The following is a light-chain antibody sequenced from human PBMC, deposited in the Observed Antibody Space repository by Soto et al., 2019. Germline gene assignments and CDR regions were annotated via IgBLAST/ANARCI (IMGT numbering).Light chain of an antibody. CDR1: QSVLYSSNNKNY. V-gene: IGKV4-1*01. CDR3: QQYYSTPHT. Sequence: DIVMTQSPDSLAVSLGERATINCKSSQSVLYSSNNKNYLAWYQQKPGQPPKLLIYWASTRESGVPDRSSGSGSGTEFTLTISSLQAEDVAVYYCQQYYSTPHTFGQGTKLELK. CDR2: WAS. J-gene: IGKJ2*01.